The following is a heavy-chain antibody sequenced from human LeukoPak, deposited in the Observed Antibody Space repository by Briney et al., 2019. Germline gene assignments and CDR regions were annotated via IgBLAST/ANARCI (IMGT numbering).Heavy chain of an antibody. CDR3: ARQLYSGSYPS. V-gene: IGHV4-39*01. CDR2: IYYSGRT. CDR1: GVSISSSADY. D-gene: IGHD1-26*01. Sequence: SETLSLTCSVSGVSISSSADYWGWIRQPPGKGLEWIGNIYYSGRTYYNPSLVGRITISVDTSKNQFSLKLNSVTAADTAIYYCARQLYSGSYPSWGQGALVTVSS. J-gene: IGHJ5*02.